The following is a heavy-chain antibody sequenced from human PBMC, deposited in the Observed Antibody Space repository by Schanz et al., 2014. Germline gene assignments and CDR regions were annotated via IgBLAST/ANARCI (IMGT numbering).Heavy chain of an antibody. CDR1: GFTFSSHW. J-gene: IGHJ4*02. D-gene: IGHD2-2*01. V-gene: IGHV3-74*01. CDR3: ARESSNDIVLVPGAVFDH. CDR2: INSVGSNT. Sequence: EVQLLESGGGLVQPGGSLRLSCAASGFTFSSHWMHWVRQDPGKGLVWVARINSVGSNTDYADSVTGRFTISRDNSKNTVYLQMNSLRPGDTAVYYCARESSNDIVLVPGAVFDHWGQGILVTVSS.